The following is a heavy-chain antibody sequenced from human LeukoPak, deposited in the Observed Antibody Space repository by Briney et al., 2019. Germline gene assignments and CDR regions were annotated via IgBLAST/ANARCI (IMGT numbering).Heavy chain of an antibody. CDR3: ARNPGGYCSSTSCYSVFGWFDP. V-gene: IGHV6-1*01. CDR2: TYYRSKWYN. Sequence: SQTLSLTCAISGDSVSSNSATWNWIRQSPSRGLEWLGRTYYRSKWYNDYAVSVKSRITINPDTSKNQFSLKLSSVTAADTAVYYCARNPGGYCSSTSCYSVFGWFDPWGQGTLVTVSS. J-gene: IGHJ5*02. D-gene: IGHD2-2*02. CDR1: GDSVSSNSAT.